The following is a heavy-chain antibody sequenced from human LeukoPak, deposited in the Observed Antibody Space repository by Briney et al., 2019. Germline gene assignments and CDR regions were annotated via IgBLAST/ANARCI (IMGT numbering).Heavy chain of an antibody. CDR1: GFTFSSYA. V-gene: IGHV3-30-3*01. CDR3: ARSSIVVGFDY. D-gene: IGHD3-22*01. J-gene: IGHJ4*02. Sequence: QSGGSLRLSCAASGFTFSSYAMHWVRQAPGKGLEWVAVISYDGSNKYYADSVKGRFTISRDNSKNTLYLQMNSLRAEDTAVYHCARSSIVVGFDYWGQGTLVTVSS. CDR2: ISYDGSNK.